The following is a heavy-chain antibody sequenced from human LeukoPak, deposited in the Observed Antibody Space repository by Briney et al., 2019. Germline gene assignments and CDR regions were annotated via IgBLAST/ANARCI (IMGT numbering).Heavy chain of an antibody. Sequence: SETLSLTCTVSGDSINNYYWSWIRQPPGKGLEWIGYIYFSGSTKYNPSLESRVTISVDTSKNQFSLKLSSVTAADTAVYYCARQWSGYSYFDYWGQGTLVTVSS. V-gene: IGHV4-59*08. J-gene: IGHJ4*02. CDR1: GDSINNYY. CDR3: ARQWSGYSYFDY. CDR2: IYFSGST. D-gene: IGHD3-3*01.